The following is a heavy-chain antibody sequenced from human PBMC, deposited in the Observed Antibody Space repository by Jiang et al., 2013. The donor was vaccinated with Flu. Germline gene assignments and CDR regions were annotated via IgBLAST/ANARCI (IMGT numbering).Heavy chain of an antibody. CDR1: GFTFSSYA. V-gene: IGHV3-30*01. D-gene: IGHD3-22*01. CDR2: ISYDGSNK. J-gene: IGHJ4*02. Sequence: SCAASGFTFSSYAMHWVRQAPGKGLEWVAVISYDGSNKYYADSVKGRFTISRDNSKNTLYLQMNSLRAEDTAVYYCARYNHYYDSSGALQRPGHGGKWREPVDYWGQGTLVTVSS. CDR3: ARYNHYYDSSGALQRPGHGGKWREPVDY.